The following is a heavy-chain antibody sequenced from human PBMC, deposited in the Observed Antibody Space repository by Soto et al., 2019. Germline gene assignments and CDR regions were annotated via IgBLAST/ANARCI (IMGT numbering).Heavy chain of an antibody. CDR2: VSDDGSEQ. D-gene: IGHD1-26*01. V-gene: IGHV3-30*17. CDR3: ARDPTGGYFHYDY. J-gene: IGHJ4*02. Sequence: WSLRFPCAASAVSRSDDGMHWVRQAPGKGREYVAAVSDDGSEQYYADSVRGRFTISRDNSMNTVYLQLDSLTTRDTAVYYCARDPTGGYFHYDYWCQGALVTVSS. CDR1: AVSRSDDG.